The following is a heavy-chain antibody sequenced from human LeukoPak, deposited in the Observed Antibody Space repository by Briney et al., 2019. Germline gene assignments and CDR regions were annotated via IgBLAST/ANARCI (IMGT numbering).Heavy chain of an antibody. CDR1: GYTLTELS. V-gene: IGHV1-24*01. J-gene: IGHJ4*02. Sequence: ASVKVSCKVSGYTLTELSMHWVRQVPGKGLEWMGGFDPEDGGTIYAQKFQGRVTTTEDTSTDTAYMEVSSLRSEDTAVYYCARGGRRTGTVNDYWGQGTLVTVSS. CDR2: FDPEDGGT. D-gene: IGHD4-11*01. CDR3: ARGGRRTGTVNDY.